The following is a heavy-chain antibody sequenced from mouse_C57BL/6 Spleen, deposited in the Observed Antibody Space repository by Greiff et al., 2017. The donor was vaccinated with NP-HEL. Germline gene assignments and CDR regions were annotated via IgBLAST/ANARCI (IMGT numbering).Heavy chain of an antibody. J-gene: IGHJ4*01. CDR3: ANDYDVEAMDY. CDR1: GYTFTSYG. V-gene: IGHV1-81*01. CDR2: IYPRSGNT. D-gene: IGHD2-4*01. Sequence: QVQLQQSGAELARPGASVKLSCKASGYTFTSYGISWVKQRTGPGLEWIGEIYPRSGNTYYNEKFKGKATLTADKSSSTAYMELRSLTSEDSAVYFCANDYDVEAMDYWGQGTSVTVSS.